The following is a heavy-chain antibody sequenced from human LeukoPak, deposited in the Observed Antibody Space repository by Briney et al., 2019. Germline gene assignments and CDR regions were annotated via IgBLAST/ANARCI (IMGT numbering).Heavy chain of an antibody. J-gene: IGHJ5*02. Sequence: SETLSLTCTVSGGSISSYYCSWIRQPPGKGLEWIGYFYYSGSTNYNPSLKSRVTISVDTSKNQFSLKLSSVTAADTAVYYCARDRSYIWFDPWGQGTLVTVSS. D-gene: IGHD1-26*01. V-gene: IGHV4-59*01. CDR2: FYYSGST. CDR1: GGSISSYY. CDR3: ARDRSYIWFDP.